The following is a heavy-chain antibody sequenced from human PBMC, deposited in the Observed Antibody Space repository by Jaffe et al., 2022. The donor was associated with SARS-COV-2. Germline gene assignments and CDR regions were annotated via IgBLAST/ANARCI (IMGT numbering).Heavy chain of an antibody. J-gene: IGHJ5*02. V-gene: IGHV2-26*01. CDR1: GFSLSNARMG. D-gene: IGHD3-10*01. Sequence: QVTLKESGPVLVKPTETLTLTCTVSGFSLSNARMGVSWIRQPPGKALEWLAHIFSNDEKSYSTSLKSRLTISKDTSKSQVVLTMTNMDPVDTATYYCARIEHYYGSGSYYMEKYNWFDPWGQGTLVTVSS. CDR3: ARIEHYYGSGSYYMEKYNWFDP. CDR2: IFSNDEK.